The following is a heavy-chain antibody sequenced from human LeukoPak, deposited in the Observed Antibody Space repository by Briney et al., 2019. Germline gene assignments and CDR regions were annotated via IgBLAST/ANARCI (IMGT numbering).Heavy chain of an antibody. D-gene: IGHD6-19*01. Sequence: ASVKVSCKASGYTFINYAIHWVRQAPGQGLEWMGWINGGNGNTKYSQKFQDRVTITRDTSASTAYMELSSLRSEDTAIYYCARSTEYSSGSNGGYYFDYWGQGTLVTVSS. CDR3: ARSTEYSSGSNGGYYFDY. V-gene: IGHV1-3*01. J-gene: IGHJ4*02. CDR2: INGGNGNT. CDR1: GYTFINYA.